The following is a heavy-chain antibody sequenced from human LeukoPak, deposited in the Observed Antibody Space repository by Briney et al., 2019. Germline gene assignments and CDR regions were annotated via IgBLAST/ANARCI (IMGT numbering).Heavy chain of an antibody. Sequence: SETLSLTCTVSGGSISSGGYYWSWIRQPPGKGLEWIGEINHSGSTNYNPSLKSRVTISVDTSKNQFSLKLSSVTAADTAVYYCARGGPVTIDYWGQGTLVTVSS. CDR2: INHSGST. D-gene: IGHD4-17*01. V-gene: IGHV4-39*07. CDR3: ARGGPVTIDY. CDR1: GGSISSGGYY. J-gene: IGHJ4*02.